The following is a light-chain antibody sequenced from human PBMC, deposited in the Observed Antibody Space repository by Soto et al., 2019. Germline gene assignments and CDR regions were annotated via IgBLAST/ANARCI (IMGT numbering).Light chain of an antibody. CDR2: DVS. CDR3: SSYTSSSTLV. CDR1: SSDVGGYNY. J-gene: IGLJ3*02. V-gene: IGLV2-14*01. Sequence: QSVLTQPASVSGSPGQSSTISCTGTSSDVGGYNYVSWYQQHPGTAPKLMIYDVSNRTSGVSNRFSGSTSGNTASLTISGLQAEDEADYYCSSYTSSSTLVFGGGTKLTVL.